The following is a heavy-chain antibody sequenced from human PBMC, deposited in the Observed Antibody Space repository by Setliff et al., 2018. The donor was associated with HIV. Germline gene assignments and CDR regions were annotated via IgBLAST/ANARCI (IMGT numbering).Heavy chain of an antibody. D-gene: IGHD6-19*01. CDR2: IYHSGTT. CDR3: ARRNSGWYDAFDI. V-gene: IGHV4-38-2*01. Sequence: SESLSLTCAVYGVSFSGYYWGWIRQHPGKGLEWVGSIYHSGTTYYNPSLKSRVTISVDTSKNQFSLKLSSVTAADTAVYHCARRNSGWYDAFDIWGQGTMVTVSS. CDR1: GVSFSGYY. J-gene: IGHJ3*02.